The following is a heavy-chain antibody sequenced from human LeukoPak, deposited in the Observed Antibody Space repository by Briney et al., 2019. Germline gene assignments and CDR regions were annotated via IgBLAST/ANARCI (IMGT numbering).Heavy chain of an antibody. CDR1: GYTFTGYY. CDR2: IDPLGGHT. D-gene: IGHD3-22*01. CDR3: ARTQYSNGWYDF. V-gene: IGHV1-46*01. J-gene: IGHJ5*01. Sequence: ASVKVSCKASGYTFTGYYMHWLRQAPGQGLEWLGIIDPLGGHTSYAQKFQGRVTLTTDTSSNTVHMELRSLKSDDSAVYFCARTQYSNGWYDFWGQGTLVSVSS.